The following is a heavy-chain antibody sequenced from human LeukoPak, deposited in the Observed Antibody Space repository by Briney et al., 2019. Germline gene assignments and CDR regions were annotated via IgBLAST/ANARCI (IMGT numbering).Heavy chain of an antibody. CDR1: GGTFSSYA. CDR3: ASLRTGYSSSWYRAYFDY. Sequence: SVKVSCKASGGTFSSYAISWVRQAPGQGLEWMGGIIPIFGTANYAQKFQGRVTITTDESTSTAYMELSSLRSEDTAVYYCASLRTGYSSSWYRAYFDYWGQGTLVTVSS. V-gene: IGHV1-69*05. J-gene: IGHJ4*02. CDR2: IIPIFGTA. D-gene: IGHD6-13*01.